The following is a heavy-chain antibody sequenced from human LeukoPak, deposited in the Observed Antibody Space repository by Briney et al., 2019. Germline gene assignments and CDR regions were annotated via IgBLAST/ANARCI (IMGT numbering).Heavy chain of an antibody. V-gene: IGHV4-38-2*02. D-gene: IGHD6-13*01. J-gene: IGHJ5*02. CDR1: GYSISSGYY. CDR2: IYHSGST. CDR3: ARVHGSSWYGNWFDP. Sequence: PSETLSLTCTVSGYSISSGYYWGWIRQPPGKGLEWIGSIYHSGSTYYNPSLKSRVTISVDTSKNQFSLKLSFVTAADTAVYYCARVHGSSWYGNWFDPWGQGTLVTVSS.